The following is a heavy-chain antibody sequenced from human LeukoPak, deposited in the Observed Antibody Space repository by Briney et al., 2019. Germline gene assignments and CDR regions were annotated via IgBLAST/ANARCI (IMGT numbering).Heavy chain of an antibody. CDR2: IYHSGST. CDR1: GYSISSGYY. D-gene: IGHD2-15*01. CDR3: ARDPYCSGGSCFSLMWGENAFDI. V-gene: IGHV4-38-2*02. Sequence: PSETLSLTCTVSGYSISSGYYWGWIRQPPGKGLEWIGSIYHSGSTYYNPSLKSRVTISVDTSKNQFSLKLSSVTAADTAVYYCARDPYCSGGSCFSLMWGENAFDIWGQGTMVTVSS. J-gene: IGHJ3*02.